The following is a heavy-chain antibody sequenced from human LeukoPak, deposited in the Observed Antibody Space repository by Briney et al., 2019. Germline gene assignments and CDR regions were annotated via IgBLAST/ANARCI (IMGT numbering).Heavy chain of an antibody. CDR2: ISYDGSNK. J-gene: IGHJ4*02. Sequence: PGGSLRLSCAASGFTFSSYAMHWVRQAPGKGLEWVAVISYDGSNKYYADSVKGRFTISRDNSKNTLYLQMNSLRAEDTAVYYCARDPSYDFWSGWFDYWGQGTLVTVSS. V-gene: IGHV3-30-3*01. CDR3: ARDPSYDFWSGWFDY. D-gene: IGHD3-3*01. CDR1: GFTFSSYA.